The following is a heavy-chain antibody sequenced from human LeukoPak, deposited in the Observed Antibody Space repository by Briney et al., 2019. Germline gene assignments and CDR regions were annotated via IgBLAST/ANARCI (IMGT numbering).Heavy chain of an antibody. D-gene: IGHD3-3*01. J-gene: IGHJ4*02. CDR1: GGSTSSGDYY. CDR2: IYTSGST. V-gene: IGHV4-61*02. Sequence: SETLSLTCTVSGGSTSSGDYYWSWIRQPAGKGLEWIGRIYTSGSTNYNPSLESRVTMSVDTSKNQFSLKLTSVTAADTAVYYCARDHKVMIFGVDRGGAFDYWGQGTLVTVPS. CDR3: ARDHKVMIFGVDRGGAFDY.